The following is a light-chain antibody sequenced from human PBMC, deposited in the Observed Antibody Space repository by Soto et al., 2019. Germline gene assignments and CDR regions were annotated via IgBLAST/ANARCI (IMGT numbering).Light chain of an antibody. CDR2: AAS. V-gene: IGKV1-9*01. J-gene: IGKJ5*01. CDR3: QKLDTYPLT. Sequence: DIQLTQSPCFLSASVGDRVTITCRASQGINRFLAWYQQKPGKAPKLLIYAASTLQSGVPSRFSGSGSGTEFTLTISSLQPEDFASYYCQKLDTYPLTCGQGTRLEIK. CDR1: QGINRF.